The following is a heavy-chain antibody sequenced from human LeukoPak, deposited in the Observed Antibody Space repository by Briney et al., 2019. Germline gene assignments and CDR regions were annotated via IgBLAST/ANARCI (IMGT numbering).Heavy chain of an antibody. J-gene: IGHJ4*02. CDR2: IKQDGSEK. D-gene: IGHD3-22*01. V-gene: IGHV3-7*01. CDR1: GFTLCSFW. CDR3: ARDHLSVDYYDSSGYSDY. Sequence: GGSLSLSCAASGFTLCSFWMSCVRPAPGKGLEWVANIKQDGSEKYYVDSLKGRFTISRGNAKNSLYLQMNSLRAEDTAVYYCARDHLSVDYYDSSGYSDYWGQGTLVTVSS.